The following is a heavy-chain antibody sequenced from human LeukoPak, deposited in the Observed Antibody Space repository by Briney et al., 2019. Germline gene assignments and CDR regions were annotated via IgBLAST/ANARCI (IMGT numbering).Heavy chain of an antibody. CDR1: GGSISSGSYY. Sequence: PSETLSLTCTVSGGSISSGSYYWSWIRQPAGKGLEWIGRIYTSGCTNYNPSLKSRVTISVDTSKNQFSLKLSSVTAADTAVYYCARDRDRDGYNLAYWGQGTLVTVSS. J-gene: IGHJ4*02. CDR2: IYTSGCT. CDR3: ARDRDRDGYNLAY. D-gene: IGHD5-24*01. V-gene: IGHV4-61*02.